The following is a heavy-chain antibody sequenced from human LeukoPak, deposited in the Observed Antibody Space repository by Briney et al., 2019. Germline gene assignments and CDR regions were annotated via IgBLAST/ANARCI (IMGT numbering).Heavy chain of an antibody. Sequence: GRSLRLSCAASGSTFSNYGMHWVRQAAGKGLEWVGFISKDGSKKYYGGSVTGRFITSRDNSRNTVYLQMASLRPEDTAVYYCAKDKGWSRVIDYWGQRTLVPVVS. J-gene: IGHJ4*02. V-gene: IGHV3-30*18. D-gene: IGHD2-15*01. CDR3: AKDKGWSRVIDY. CDR2: ISKDGSKK. CDR1: GSTFSNYG.